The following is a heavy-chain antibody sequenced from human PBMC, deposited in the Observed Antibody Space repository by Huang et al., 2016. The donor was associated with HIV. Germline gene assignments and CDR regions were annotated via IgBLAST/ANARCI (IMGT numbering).Heavy chain of an antibody. CDR2: SNHLGRP. D-gene: IGHD3-10*01. Sequence: QVHLQQWGAGLLKSAETLSLTCAVYGGSLSGYYWSWLRQTPGKGLEWIGESNHLGRPNYKPSLKSRVSISMDGSKKQFSLKLRSSSDADTAVYFCARDATKNPRGWFDPWGQGTLVTVSS. J-gene: IGHJ5*02. CDR3: ARDATKNPRGWFDP. V-gene: IGHV4-34*02. CDR1: GGSLSGYY.